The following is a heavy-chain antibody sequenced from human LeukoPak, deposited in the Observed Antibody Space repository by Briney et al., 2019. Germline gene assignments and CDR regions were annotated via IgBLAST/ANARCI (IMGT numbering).Heavy chain of an antibody. J-gene: IGHJ6*02. V-gene: IGHV1-69*13. CDR1: GYTLTELS. CDR2: IIPIFGTA. D-gene: IGHD6-13*01. CDR3: ARPLSSSWYPPYYYGMDV. Sequence: SVKVSCKVSGYTLTELSMHWVRQAPGKGLEWMGGIIPIFGTANYAQKFQGRVTITADESTSTAYMELSSLRSEDTAVYYCARPLSSSWYPPYYYGMDVWGQGTTVTVSS.